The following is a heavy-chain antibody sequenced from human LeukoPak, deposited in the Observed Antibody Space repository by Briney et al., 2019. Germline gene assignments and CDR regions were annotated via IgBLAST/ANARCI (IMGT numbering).Heavy chain of an antibody. Sequence: GASLRLSCAASGFTFSSYAMSWVRQAPGKGLEWVSAISGSGGSTYNADSVKGRFTISRDNSKNTLYLQMNSLRAEDTAVYYCAKDSSTIVENWFDPWGQGTLVTVSS. J-gene: IGHJ5*02. CDR3: AKDSSTIVENWFDP. V-gene: IGHV3-23*01. CDR2: ISGSGGST. D-gene: IGHD5-24*01. CDR1: GFTFSSYA.